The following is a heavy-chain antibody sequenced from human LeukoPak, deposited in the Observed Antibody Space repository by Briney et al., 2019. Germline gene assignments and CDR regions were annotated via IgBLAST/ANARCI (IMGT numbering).Heavy chain of an antibody. Sequence: PGGSLRLSCAASGFTFSSYGMHWVRQAPGKGLEWVAFIRYDGSNKYYADSVKGRFTISRDNSKNTLYLQMNSLRAEDTAVYYCAKAGGSYSGGFDYWGQGTLVTVSS. CDR1: GFTFSSYG. D-gene: IGHD1-26*01. CDR3: AKAGGSYSGGFDY. CDR2: IRYDGSNK. J-gene: IGHJ4*02. V-gene: IGHV3-30*02.